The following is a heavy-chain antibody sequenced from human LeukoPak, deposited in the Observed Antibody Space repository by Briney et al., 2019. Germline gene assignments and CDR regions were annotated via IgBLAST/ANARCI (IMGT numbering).Heavy chain of an antibody. CDR3: ARAETEWELLPFDY. D-gene: IGHD1-26*01. J-gene: IGHJ4*02. V-gene: IGHV4-39*07. Sequence: SETLSLTCTVSGGSISSSSYYWGWIRQPPGKGLEWIGSIYYSGSTYYNPSLKSRVTISVDTSKNQFSLKLSSVTAADTAAYYCARAETEWELLPFDYWGQGTLVTVSS. CDR1: GGSISSSSYY. CDR2: IYYSGST.